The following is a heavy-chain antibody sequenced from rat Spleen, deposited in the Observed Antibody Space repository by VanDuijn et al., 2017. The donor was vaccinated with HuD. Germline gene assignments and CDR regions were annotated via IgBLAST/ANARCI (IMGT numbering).Heavy chain of an antibody. J-gene: IGHJ2*01. CDR3: TTGGLPYYFDY. CDR1: GFTFSDYA. Sequence: EVQLVESGGGLVQPGRSLKLSCAASGFTFSDYAMAWVRQAPKKGLEWVATIIYDGSSTYYRDSVMGRFTISRDNAESTLYLQMDSLRSEDTATYYCTTGGLPYYFDYWGQGVMVTVSS. D-gene: IGHD1-4*01. CDR2: IIYDGSST. V-gene: IGHV5S10*01.